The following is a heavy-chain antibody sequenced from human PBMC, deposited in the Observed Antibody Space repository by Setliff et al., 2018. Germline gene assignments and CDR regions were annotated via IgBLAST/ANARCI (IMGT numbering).Heavy chain of an antibody. CDR2: INPSGGST. CDR3: ARDTGREYYYDSSGYQDY. V-gene: IGHV1-46*01. CDR1: GYTFTSYY. J-gene: IGHJ4*02. Sequence: GASVKVSCKASGYTFTSYYMHWVRQAPGQGLEWMGIINPSGGSTSYAQKFQGRVTMTRDTSTSTVYMELGSLRSEGTAVYYCARDTGREYYYDSSGYQDYWGQGTLVTVSS. D-gene: IGHD3-22*01.